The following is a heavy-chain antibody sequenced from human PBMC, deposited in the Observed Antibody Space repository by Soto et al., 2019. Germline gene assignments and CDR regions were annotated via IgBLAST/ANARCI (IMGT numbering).Heavy chain of an antibody. CDR1: VFTFSSYG. CDR2: IWYDGSNK. D-gene: IGHD3-22*01. CDR3: ARAPIHYDSSVYLFEY. Sequence: VGSLRLSCTSSVFTFSSYGMHWVRQSPGKGLEWVAVIWYDGSNKYYADSVKGRFTISRDNYKNTLYLQMKSLRAEDTAVYYCARAPIHYDSSVYLFEYWGQTTLVSVSS. V-gene: IGHV3-33*01. J-gene: IGHJ4*02.